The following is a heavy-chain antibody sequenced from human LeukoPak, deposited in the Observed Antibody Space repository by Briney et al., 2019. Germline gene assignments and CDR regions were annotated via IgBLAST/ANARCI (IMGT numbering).Heavy chain of an antibody. CDR1: GFTFSDYY. V-gene: IGHV3-11*04. J-gene: IGHJ3*02. D-gene: IGHD5-24*01. CDR2: ISSSGSTI. CDR3: ARNVEMATIRWAAFDI. Sequence: EGSLRLSCAASGFTFSDYYMSWIRQAPGKGLEWVSYISSSGSTIYYADSVEGRFTISRDNAKNSLYLQMNSLRAEDTAVYYCARNVEMATIRWAAFDIWGQGTMVTVSS.